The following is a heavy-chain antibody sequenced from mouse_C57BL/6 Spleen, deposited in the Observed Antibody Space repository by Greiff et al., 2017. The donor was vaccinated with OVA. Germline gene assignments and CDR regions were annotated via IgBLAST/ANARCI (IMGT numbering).Heavy chain of an antibody. Sequence: QVQLQQSGAELVKPGASVKMSCKASGYTFTSYWITWVKQRPGQGLEWIGEIYPGSGSTNYNEKFKSKATLTVDTSSSTAYMQLSSLTSEDSAVYYCARESLYAMDYWGQGTSVTVSS. CDR3: ARESLYAMDY. CDR2: IYPGSGST. CDR1: GYTFTSYW. J-gene: IGHJ4*01. V-gene: IGHV1-55*01.